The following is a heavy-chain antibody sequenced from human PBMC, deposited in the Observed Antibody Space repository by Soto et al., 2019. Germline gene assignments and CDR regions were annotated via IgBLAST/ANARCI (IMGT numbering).Heavy chain of an antibody. J-gene: IGHJ4*02. CDR1: GFTFSSYG. D-gene: IGHD3-22*01. CDR3: AKTPLGSSGYYYFDY. CDR2: ISYDGSNK. Sequence: GGSLRLSCAASGFTFSSYGMHWVRQAPGKGLEWVAVISYDGSNKYYADSVKGRFTISRDNSKNTLYLQMNSLRAEDTAVYYCAKTPLGSSGYYYFDYWAREPWSPSPQ. V-gene: IGHV3-30*18.